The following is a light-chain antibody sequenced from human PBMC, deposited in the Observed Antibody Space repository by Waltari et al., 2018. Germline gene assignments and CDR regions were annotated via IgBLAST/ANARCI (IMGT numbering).Light chain of an antibody. CDR2: EVS. V-gene: IGLV2-8*02. CDR3: SSYAGSNNLV. Sequence: QSALTQPPSSSRSPGQSVTISCTGTSSDIGGYKYVSWYRQHPGKGPKLLIYEVSNRPSGVPNRFSGSKSGNTASLTVSGLQSEDEADYYCSSYAGSNNLVFGTGTKVTVL. J-gene: IGLJ1*01. CDR1: SSDIGGYKY.